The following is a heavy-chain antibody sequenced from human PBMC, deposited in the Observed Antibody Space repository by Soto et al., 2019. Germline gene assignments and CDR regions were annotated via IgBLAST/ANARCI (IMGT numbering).Heavy chain of an antibody. Sequence: EVQLVESGGGLVQPGGSLRLSCAASGFTVSSTYMSWVRQAPGKGLDWVSVIYSGGLTYYAVSVKGRFTFSRDDSKTTLYLQMNSLRAEDTAVYYCARMRSSSAGRLYYYYYMDVWGKGTTVTVSS. D-gene: IGHD6-6*01. J-gene: IGHJ6*03. CDR2: IYSGGLT. V-gene: IGHV3-66*01. CDR1: GFTVSSTY. CDR3: ARMRSSSAGRLYYYYYMDV.